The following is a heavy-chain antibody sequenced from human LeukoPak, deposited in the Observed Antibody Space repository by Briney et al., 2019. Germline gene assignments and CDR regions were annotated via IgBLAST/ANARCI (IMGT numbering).Heavy chain of an antibody. V-gene: IGHV3-21*01. J-gene: IGHJ4*02. CDR3: ARDTAMAFDY. CDR1: GFTFSSYS. Sequence: GGSLRLSCAASGFTFSSYSMNWVRQAPGKGLEWVSSISSSSSYIYYADSVKGRFTISRDNAKNSLYLQMDSLRAEDMAVYYCARDTAMAFDYWGQGTLVTVSS. D-gene: IGHD5-18*01. CDR2: ISSSSSYI.